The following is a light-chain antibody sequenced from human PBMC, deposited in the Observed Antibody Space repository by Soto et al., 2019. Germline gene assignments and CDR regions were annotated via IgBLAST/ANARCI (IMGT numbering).Light chain of an antibody. CDR3: SSYAGSFTFV. CDR1: SSDVGGYNY. Sequence: QSVLTQPPSASGSPGQSVAISCTGTSSDVGGYNYVSWYQQHPGKAPKLMIYEVNKRPSGVPDRFSGSKSGNTASLTVSGLQAEDEADYYCSSYAGSFTFVFGGGTQLTVL. J-gene: IGLJ2*01. CDR2: EVN. V-gene: IGLV2-8*01.